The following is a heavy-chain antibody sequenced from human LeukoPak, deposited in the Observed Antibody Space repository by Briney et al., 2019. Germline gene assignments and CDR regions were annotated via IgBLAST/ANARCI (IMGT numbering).Heavy chain of an antibody. CDR2: IRSKAYGGTT. CDR3: TRHRGGYSGSDFAY. J-gene: IGHJ4*02. CDR1: GFTFDDYA. V-gene: IGHV3-49*04. Sequence: PGGSLRLSCTVSGFTFDDYAMTWVCQAPGKGLEWVGFIRSKAYGGTTEFAASVKGRFTISRDDPKSIAYLQMKSLKIEDTGVYYCTRHRGGYSGSDFAYWGQGTLVTVSP. D-gene: IGHD5-12*01.